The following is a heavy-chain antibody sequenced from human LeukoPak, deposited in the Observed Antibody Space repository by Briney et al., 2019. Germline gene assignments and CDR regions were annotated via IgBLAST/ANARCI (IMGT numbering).Heavy chain of an antibody. D-gene: IGHD7-27*01. CDR3: AKDGGLWVSAHWGDS. J-gene: IGHJ4*02. CDR2: INSGGSGT. CDR1: GFNFASNW. Sequence: GGSLRLSCAASGFNFASNWMHWVRHTPGKGLVWVSRINSGGSGTSYADSVKGRFTVSRDNSKNTLFLQMNSLRAEDTAVYYCAKDGGLWVSAHWGDSWGRGTLVTVSS. V-gene: IGHV3-74*01.